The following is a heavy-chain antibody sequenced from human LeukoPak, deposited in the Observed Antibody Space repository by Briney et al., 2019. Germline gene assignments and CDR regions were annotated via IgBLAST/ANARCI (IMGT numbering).Heavy chain of an antibody. J-gene: IGHJ5*02. CDR3: ARYYYDSSGYTHGGWFDP. CDR1: GYTFTSYG. Sequence: ASVKVSCKASGYTFTSYGISWVRQAPGQGLEWMGWISAYNGNTNYAQKLQGRVTMTTDTSTSTAYMELRSLGSDDTAVYYCARYYYDSSGYTHGGWFDPWGQGTLVTVSS. D-gene: IGHD3-22*01. V-gene: IGHV1-18*01. CDR2: ISAYNGNT.